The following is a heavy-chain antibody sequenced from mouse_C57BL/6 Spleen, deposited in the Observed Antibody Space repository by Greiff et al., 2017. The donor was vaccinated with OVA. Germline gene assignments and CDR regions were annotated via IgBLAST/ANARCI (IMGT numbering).Heavy chain of an antibody. V-gene: IGHV5-17*01. CDR2: ISSGSSTI. J-gene: IGHJ4*01. Sequence: EVHLVESGGGLVKPGGSLKLSCAASGFTFSDYGMHWVRQAPEKGLEWVAYISSGSSTIYYAATVKGRFTISRDNAKNTLFLQMTSLRSEDTAMYYCARRGSTVVESSTMDYWGQGTSVTVSS. CDR1: GFTFSDYG. D-gene: IGHD1-1*01. CDR3: ARRGSTVVESSTMDY.